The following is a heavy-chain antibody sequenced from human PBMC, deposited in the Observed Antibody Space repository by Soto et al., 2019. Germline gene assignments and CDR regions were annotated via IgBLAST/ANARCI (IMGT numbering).Heavy chain of an antibody. V-gene: IGHV3-74*01. CDR1: GFTFSSYW. CDR2: INSDGSST. Sequence: GGSLRLSCAASGFTFSSYWMHWVRQAPGKGLVWVSRINSDGSSTSYADSVKGRFTISRDNAKNTLYLQMNSLRAEDTAVYYCARVGWTTVTDWTYYYYYIDVWGKGTTVTVSS. D-gene: IGHD4-17*01. CDR3: ARVGWTTVTDWTYYYYYIDV. J-gene: IGHJ6*03.